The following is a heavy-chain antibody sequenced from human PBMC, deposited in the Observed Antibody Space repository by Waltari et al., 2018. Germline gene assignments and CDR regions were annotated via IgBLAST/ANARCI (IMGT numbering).Heavy chain of an antibody. D-gene: IGHD1-26*01. V-gene: IGHV5-51*01. CDR2: IYPGDSDT. Sequence: EVQLVQSGAEVKEPGESLKISCKVSGYIFTNYWIGWVRQMTGKGLEWMGIIYPGDSDTRYSPSFQGQVTISADKSITTAYLQWSSLKASDTAMYYCGRINSGSYWAFDSWGQGTRVTVSS. J-gene: IGHJ4*02. CDR3: GRINSGSYWAFDS. CDR1: GYIFTNYW.